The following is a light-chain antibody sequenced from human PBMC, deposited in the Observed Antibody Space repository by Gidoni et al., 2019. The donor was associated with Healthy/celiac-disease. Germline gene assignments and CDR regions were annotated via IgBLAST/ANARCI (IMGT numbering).Light chain of an antibody. J-gene: IGKJ2*01. V-gene: IGKV3-20*01. Sequence: EIVLTQSPGTLSLSPGERATLSCRASQSVSSSYLAWYQQKPGQAPRLLIYGASSRATGIPDRFSGSRSGTDFTLTISRLEPEDFAVYYCQQYGSSPRYTFDQGTKLEIK. CDR1: QSVSSSY. CDR2: GAS. CDR3: QQYGSSPRYT.